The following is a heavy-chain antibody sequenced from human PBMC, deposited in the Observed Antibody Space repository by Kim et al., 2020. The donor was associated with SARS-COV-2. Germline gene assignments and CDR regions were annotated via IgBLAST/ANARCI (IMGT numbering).Heavy chain of an antibody. CDR1: GGTFSSYA. V-gene: IGHV1-69*13. CDR2: IVPVFGTA. J-gene: IGHJ6*02. D-gene: IGHD5-18*01. CDR3: ARDISAMVTSTTYGMDV. Sequence: SVKVSCKASGGTFSSYAISWVRQAPGQGLEWMGGIVPVFGTANYAQKFQGRVTITADESTSTAYMELSSLRSEDTAVYYCARDISAMVTSTTYGMDVWGQGTTVTVSS.